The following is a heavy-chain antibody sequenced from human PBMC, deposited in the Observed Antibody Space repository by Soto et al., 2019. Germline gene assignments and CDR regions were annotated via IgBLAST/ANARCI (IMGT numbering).Heavy chain of an antibody. CDR2: INPSGGST. V-gene: IGHV1-46*01. CDR1: GYTFPSYY. D-gene: IGHD3-3*01. Sequence: ASVKVSCKASGYTFPSYYMHWVRQAPGQGLEWMGIINPSGGSTSYAQKFQGRVTMTRDTSTSTVYMELSSLRSEDTAVYYCARGGTFYDFWSGYYLAPYYYYGMDVWGQGTTVTVSS. CDR3: ARGGTFYDFWSGYYLAPYYYYGMDV. J-gene: IGHJ6*02.